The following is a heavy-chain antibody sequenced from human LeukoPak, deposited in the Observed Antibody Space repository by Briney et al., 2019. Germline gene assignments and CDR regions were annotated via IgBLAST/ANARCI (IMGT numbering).Heavy chain of an antibody. Sequence: PGGSLRPSCAASGFTFSSYGMSWVRQAPGKGLEWVSAISGSGGSTYYADSVKGRFTISRDNSKNTLYLQMNSLRAEDTAVYYCARGLGGSYYYFDYWGQGTLVTVSS. CDR1: GFTFSSYG. CDR2: ISGSGGST. V-gene: IGHV3-23*01. J-gene: IGHJ4*02. D-gene: IGHD1-26*01. CDR3: ARGLGGSYYYFDY.